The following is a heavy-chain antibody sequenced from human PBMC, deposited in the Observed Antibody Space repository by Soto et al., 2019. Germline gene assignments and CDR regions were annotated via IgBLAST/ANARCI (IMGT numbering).Heavy chain of an antibody. CDR1: GGTFSTYT. V-gene: IGHV1-69*01. CDR3: AQAIGAGPGPSGFDI. CDR2: VIPVFGTT. J-gene: IGHJ3*02. D-gene: IGHD6-13*01. Sequence: QVQLVQSGTEVKKPGSSVKVSCKASGGTFSTYTITWVRQAPRQGLEWMGGVIPVFGTTYYAQKFQGRVTITANEATGTAFLEMRSLRSDDTAEYYCAQAIGAGPGPSGFDIWGQGTMVTVSS.